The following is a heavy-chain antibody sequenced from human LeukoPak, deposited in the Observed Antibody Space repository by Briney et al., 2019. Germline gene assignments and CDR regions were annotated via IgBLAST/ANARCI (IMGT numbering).Heavy chain of an antibody. V-gene: IGHV1-8*01. CDR1: GYTSTSYN. Sequence: ASAKVSSKASGYTSTSYNTNSVSQATREGLECRGWMNSNSGNTGYAQKFQGRVTMTRNTSISTAYMELSSLRSEDTAVYYCARAEDYYDSSGWVDIWGQGTMVTVSS. CDR2: MNSNSGNT. D-gene: IGHD3-22*01. CDR3: ARAEDYYDSSGWVDI. J-gene: IGHJ3*02.